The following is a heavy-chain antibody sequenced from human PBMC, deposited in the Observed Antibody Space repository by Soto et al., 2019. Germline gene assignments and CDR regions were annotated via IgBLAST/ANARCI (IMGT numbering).Heavy chain of an antibody. D-gene: IGHD1-26*01. CDR3: ARSYSGTFYGYDI. CDR1: GGSVSSFH. V-gene: IGHV4-59*02. CDR2: VFYTGNT. J-gene: IGHJ4*02. Sequence: SETLSLTCTVSGGSVSSFHWSWIRQSPGKGLEWIGYVFYTGNTKYNPALKRRVTISVDTSKKQFSLKLSSVSAADTGLYYCARSYSGTFYGYDIWGQGILVTVSS.